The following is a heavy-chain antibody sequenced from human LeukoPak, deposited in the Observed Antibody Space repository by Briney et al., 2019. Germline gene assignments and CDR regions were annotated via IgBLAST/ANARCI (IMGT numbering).Heavy chain of an antibody. CDR1: GGSISSYY. CDR3: ARDRPVTIFGVVLKGAQGYYYMDV. V-gene: IGHV4-59*01. D-gene: IGHD3-3*01. CDR2: IYYSGST. Sequence: SETLSLTCTVSGGSISSYYWSWIRQPPGKGLEWIGYIYYSGSTNYNPSLKSRVTISVDTSKNQFSLKRSSVTAADTAVYYCARDRPVTIFGVVLKGAQGYYYMDVWGKGTTVTVSS. J-gene: IGHJ6*03.